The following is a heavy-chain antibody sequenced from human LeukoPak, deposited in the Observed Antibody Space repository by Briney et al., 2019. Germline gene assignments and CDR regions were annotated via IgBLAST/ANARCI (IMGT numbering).Heavy chain of an antibody. CDR3: ARDQGQWLYYFDY. V-gene: IGHV3-7*01. D-gene: IGHD6-19*01. J-gene: IGHJ4*02. CDR2: IKQDGSEK. CDR1: GFTFSSYW. Sequence: PGGSLRLSCAASGFTFSSYWMSWVRQAPGKGLEWVANIKQDGSEKYYVDSVKGRFTISRDNAKNSLYLQMNSLRAEDTAVYYCARDQGQWLYYFDYWGQGTLVTVSS.